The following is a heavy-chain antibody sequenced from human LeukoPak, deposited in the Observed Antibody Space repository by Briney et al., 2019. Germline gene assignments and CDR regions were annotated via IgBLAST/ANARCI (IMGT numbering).Heavy chain of an antibody. Sequence: ASVKVSCKASGYIFTGYYMHWVRQAPGQGLEWMGWINPNSGDTNYAQKFQGRVTMTRDTSISTAYMELSRLRSDDTAVYYCARDYRGSESPSIYWGQGTLVTVSS. CDR3: ARDYRGSESPSIY. V-gene: IGHV1-2*02. J-gene: IGHJ4*02. CDR1: GYIFTGYY. CDR2: INPNSGDT. D-gene: IGHD3-10*01.